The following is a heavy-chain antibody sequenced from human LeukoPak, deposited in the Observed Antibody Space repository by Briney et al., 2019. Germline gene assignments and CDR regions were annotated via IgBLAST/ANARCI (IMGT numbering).Heavy chain of an antibody. CDR2: ISFDGSNK. J-gene: IGHJ4*02. V-gene: IGHV3-30*04. Sequence: PGRSLRLSCAASGFTFSSYAMHWVRQAPGKGLEWVAVISFDGSNKYYADSVKGRFTLSRDNSKNMLYLQMNTLRAEDTAVYYCAREDRDSYDRGGYPENYFDYWGQGTLVTVSS. CDR3: AREDRDSYDRGGYPENYFDY. CDR1: GFTFSSYA. D-gene: IGHD3-22*01.